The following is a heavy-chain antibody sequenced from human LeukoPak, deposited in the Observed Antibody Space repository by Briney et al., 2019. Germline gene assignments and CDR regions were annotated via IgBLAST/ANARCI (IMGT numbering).Heavy chain of an antibody. CDR2: INSDGSRT. V-gene: IGHV3-74*01. D-gene: IGHD6-13*01. CDR3: ARGSWSAADTNIDY. J-gene: IGHJ4*02. Sequence: GGSLRLSCAASGYTLSTYWMHWVRQGPGKGLVWVSCINSDGSRTTYADSVKGRFTISRDNAKNTLYLQMNTLRVEDTAVYYCARGSWSAADTNIDYWGQGTLVTVSS. CDR1: GYTLSTYW.